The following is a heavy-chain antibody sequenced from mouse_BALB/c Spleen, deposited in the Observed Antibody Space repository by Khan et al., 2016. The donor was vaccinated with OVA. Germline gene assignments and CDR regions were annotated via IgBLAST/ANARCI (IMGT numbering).Heavy chain of an antibody. D-gene: IGHD2-10*01. CDR3: ARQPYYHYNVMDY. Sequence: VQLVESGPGLVAPSQSLSITCTISGFSLTNYGVHWVRQPPGKGLEWLVMIWHDGSTTYNSALKSRLTISKDNSKSQVFLKMNSLQTDDTAMYFCARQPYYHYNVMDYWGQGTSVTVSS. J-gene: IGHJ4*01. V-gene: IGHV2-6-1*01. CDR2: IWHDGST. CDR1: GFSLTNYG.